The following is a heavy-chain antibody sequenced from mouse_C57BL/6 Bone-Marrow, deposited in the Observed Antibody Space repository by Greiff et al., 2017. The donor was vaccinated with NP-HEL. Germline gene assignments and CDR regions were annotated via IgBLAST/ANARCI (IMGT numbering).Heavy chain of an antibody. CDR3: ARRGPEEDD. V-gene: IGHV1-42*01. CDR2: INPSTGGT. J-gene: IGHJ2*01. Sequence: EVQLQQSGPELVKPGASVKISCKASGYSFTGYYMNWVKQSPEKSLEWIGEINPSTGGTTYNQKFKAKATLTVDKSSSTAYMQLKSLTSEDSAVYYCARRGPEEDDWGQVTTLTVSS. CDR1: GYSFTGYY. D-gene: IGHD3-3*01.